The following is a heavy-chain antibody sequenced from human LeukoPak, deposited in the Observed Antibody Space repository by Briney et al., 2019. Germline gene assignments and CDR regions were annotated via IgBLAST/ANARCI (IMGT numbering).Heavy chain of an antibody. D-gene: IGHD3-10*01. CDR2: ISAYNGNT. Sequence: ASVKVSCKASGYTFTSYAMHWVRQAPGQGLEWMGWISAYNGNTNYAQKLQGRVTMTTDTSTSTAYMELRSLRSDDTAVYYCARERGYYGSGRGWFDPWGQGTLVTVSS. CDR3: ARERGYYGSGRGWFDP. V-gene: IGHV1-18*01. J-gene: IGHJ5*02. CDR1: GYTFTSYA.